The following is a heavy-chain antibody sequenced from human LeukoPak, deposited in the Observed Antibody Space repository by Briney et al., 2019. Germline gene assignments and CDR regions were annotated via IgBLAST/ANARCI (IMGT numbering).Heavy chain of an antibody. CDR1: GGSISNYY. CDR2: IFYSGTT. Sequence: SETLSLTCTVSGGSISNYYWNWIRQPPGKGLEWIGYIFYSGTTNYNPSLKSRVSMSVDTSKNQFSLKLSSVTAADTAVYYCARVEAVTGRGWFDPWGQGTLVTVSS. D-gene: IGHD6-19*01. CDR3: ARVEAVTGRGWFDP. J-gene: IGHJ5*02. V-gene: IGHV4-59*08.